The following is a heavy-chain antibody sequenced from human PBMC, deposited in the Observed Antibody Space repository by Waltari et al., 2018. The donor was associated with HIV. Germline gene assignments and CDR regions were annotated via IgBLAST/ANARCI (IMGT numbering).Heavy chain of an antibody. CDR2: IHSDGSST. J-gene: IGHJ3*02. CDR1: VFTFSSYW. Sequence: VQLVESGGGLVQPGGSLRLSCAASVFTFSSYWMHGVRQAAGKGLVWVSRIHSDGSSTSYADAVKGRFTISRDNAKNTLYLQMNSLRAEDTAVYYWGRGNGHAFDIWGQGTMVSVSS. D-gene: IGHD2-8*01. CDR3: GRGNGHAFDI. V-gene: IGHV3-74*01.